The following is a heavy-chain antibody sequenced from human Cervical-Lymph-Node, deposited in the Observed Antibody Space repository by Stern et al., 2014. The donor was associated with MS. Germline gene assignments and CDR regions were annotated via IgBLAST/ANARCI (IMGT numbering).Heavy chain of an antibody. CDR1: GFSFSRYA. J-gene: IGHJ4*02. Sequence: QVQLVQSGGGVVQPGRSLRLSCAASGFSFSRYAMHWVRQAPGKGLEWVALIWYDGSNSSYADSVTGRFTISRDNFKNTLYLQMNSLRAEDTAVYYCASAYSSSHYYFDYWGQGTLVTVSS. CDR2: IWYDGSNS. V-gene: IGHV3-33*01. D-gene: IGHD6-13*01. CDR3: ASAYSSSHYYFDY.